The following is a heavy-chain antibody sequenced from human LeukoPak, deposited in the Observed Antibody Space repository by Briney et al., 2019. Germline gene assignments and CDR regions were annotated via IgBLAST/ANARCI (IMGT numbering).Heavy chain of an antibody. J-gene: IGHJ6*02. CDR3: AKIRVPRRTHYYGMDV. CDR2: ISWDGRST. CDR1: GFTFDDYT. V-gene: IGHV3-43*01. D-gene: IGHD3-10*01. Sequence: GGSLRLSCAASGFTFDDYTMHWVRQAPGKGLDWVSLISWDGRSTNYVDSVKGRFTISRDNSKNSLYLQMNSLRTEDTALYYCAKIRVPRRTHYYGMDVWGQGTTVTVSS.